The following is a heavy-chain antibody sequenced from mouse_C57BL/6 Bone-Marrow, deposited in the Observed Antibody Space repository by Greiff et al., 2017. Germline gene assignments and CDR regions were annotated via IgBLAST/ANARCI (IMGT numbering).Heavy chain of an antibody. V-gene: IGHV1-5*01. CDR2: IYPGNSDT. J-gene: IGHJ4*01. Sequence: VQLQQSGTVLVRPGASVKMSCKTSGYTFTSYWMPWVKQRPGQGLEWMGAIYPGNSDTSYNQKFKGKANLTADTAASTAYMELSSLTNEDSAVYYGALWSYALDCWGQGTTVTVAS. D-gene: IGHD1-1*02. CDR3: ALWSYALDC. CDR1: GYTFTSYW.